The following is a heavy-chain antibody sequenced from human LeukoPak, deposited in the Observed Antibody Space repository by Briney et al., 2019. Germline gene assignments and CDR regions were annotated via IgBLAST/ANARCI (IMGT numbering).Heavy chain of an antibody. CDR2: INPNSGGT. CDR3: ARAHDYGGNLDEFDY. J-gene: IGHJ4*02. V-gene: IGHV1-2*02. CDR1: GYTFTGHY. Sequence: ASVKVSCKASGYTFTGHYMHWVRQAPGHGLEWMGWINPNSGGTNYAQKFQGRVTMTRDTSISTAYMELSRLRSDDTAVYYCARAHDYGGNLDEFDYWGQGTLVTVSS. D-gene: IGHD4-23*01.